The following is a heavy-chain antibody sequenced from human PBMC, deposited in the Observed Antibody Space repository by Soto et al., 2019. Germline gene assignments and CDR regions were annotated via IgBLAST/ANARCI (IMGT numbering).Heavy chain of an antibody. Sequence: EVQLLESGGGVVQPGESLKLACAASGFPFTNYAMSWVRQAPGKGPEWVSTTGGGIGPYYADSVKGRFTISRDNPRSTLYLEMNSLRAEDTAIYYCAKMPDGVNSNSPYCWGPGTLVTVSS. V-gene: IGHV3-23*01. CDR2: TGGGIGP. D-gene: IGHD1-1*01. CDR1: GFPFTNYA. CDR3: AKMPDGVNSNSPYC. J-gene: IGHJ4*02.